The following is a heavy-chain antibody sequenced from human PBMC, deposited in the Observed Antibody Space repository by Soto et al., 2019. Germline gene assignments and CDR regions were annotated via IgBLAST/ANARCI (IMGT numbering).Heavy chain of an antibody. CDR3: ARDRASGSFDY. CDR2: INPNTGKP. V-gene: IGHV7-4-1*01. J-gene: IGHJ4*02. Sequence: ASVKVSCKGSGYSFTRYSINWLRQAPGQGFEWMGWINPNTGKPTYDQGLTGRFVFSVDTSVSTVYLQISSLKADDSAVYYCARDRASGSFDYWGQGTQVTVSS. D-gene: IGHD1-26*01. CDR1: GYSFTRYS.